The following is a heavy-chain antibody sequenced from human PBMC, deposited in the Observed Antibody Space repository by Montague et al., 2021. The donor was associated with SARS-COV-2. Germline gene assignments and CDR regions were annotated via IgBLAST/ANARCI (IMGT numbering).Heavy chain of an antibody. D-gene: IGHD3-3*01. Sequence: SLRLSCAASGFTFSSYWMSWVRQAPGKGLEWVANIKQDGSEKYYVDSVKGRFTISRDNSKNSLYLQMNSLRAEDTAVYYCSRYSFWSSYYTDYYGMDVWGQGTTVTVSS. V-gene: IGHV3-7*01. CDR3: SRYSFWSSYYTDYYGMDV. CDR2: IKQDGSEK. CDR1: GFTFSSYW. J-gene: IGHJ6*02.